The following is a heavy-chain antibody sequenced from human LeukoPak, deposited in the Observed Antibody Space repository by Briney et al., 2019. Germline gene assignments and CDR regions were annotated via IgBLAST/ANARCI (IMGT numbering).Heavy chain of an antibody. CDR1: GFTFSSYE. CDR3: AHVKARSASTFDI. CDR2: ISSSGSTI. D-gene: IGHD6-6*01. Sequence: PGGSLSLPCAASGFTFSSYEMNWVRQAPGKGLEWVSYISSSGSTIYYADSVKGRFTISRDNAKNSLYLQMNSLRAEDTAVYYCAHVKARSASTFDIWGQGTMDTVSS. V-gene: IGHV3-48*03. J-gene: IGHJ3*02.